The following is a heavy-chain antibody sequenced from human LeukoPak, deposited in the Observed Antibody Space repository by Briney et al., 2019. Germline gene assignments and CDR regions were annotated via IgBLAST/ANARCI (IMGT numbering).Heavy chain of an antibody. CDR1: GFTFSSYW. J-gene: IGHJ6*03. Sequence: GGSLRLSCAASGFTFSSYWMSWVRQAPGKGLEWVSAISGSGGSTYYADSVKGRFTISRDNSKNTLYLQMNTLRAEDTAVYYCAKVGQWRFYYMDVWGKGTTVTISS. D-gene: IGHD6-19*01. CDR3: AKVGQWRFYYMDV. CDR2: ISGSGGST. V-gene: IGHV3-23*01.